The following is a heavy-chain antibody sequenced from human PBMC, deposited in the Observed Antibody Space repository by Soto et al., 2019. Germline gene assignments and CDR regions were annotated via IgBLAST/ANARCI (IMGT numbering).Heavy chain of an antibody. J-gene: IGHJ4*02. Sequence: GASVKVSCKASGGTFSSYTISWVRQAPGQGLEWMGRIIPILGIANYAQKFQGRVTITADKSTSTAYMELSSLRSEDTAVYYCARDQADYDSSGYYYGFDYWGQGTLVTVSS. CDR3: ARDQADYDSSGYYYGFDY. D-gene: IGHD3-22*01. CDR1: GGTFSSYT. V-gene: IGHV1-69*04. CDR2: IIPILGIA.